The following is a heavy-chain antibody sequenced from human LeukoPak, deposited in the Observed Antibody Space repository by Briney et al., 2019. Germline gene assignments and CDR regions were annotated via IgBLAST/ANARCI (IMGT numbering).Heavy chain of an antibody. CDR1: GFTFSRDS. J-gene: IGHJ4*02. CDR2: TNGGGSPI. V-gene: IGHV3-48*01. Sequence: PGGSLRLSCAASGFTFSRDSMNWVRRAPGKGLEWVSYTNGGGSPIFYADSVRGRFTISRDNAKNSLHLQMNSLRAEDTAVYYCVRDNPRCCGVIPANIDDYWGQGTLVTVSS. D-gene: IGHD2-21*01. CDR3: VRDNPRCCGVIPANIDDY.